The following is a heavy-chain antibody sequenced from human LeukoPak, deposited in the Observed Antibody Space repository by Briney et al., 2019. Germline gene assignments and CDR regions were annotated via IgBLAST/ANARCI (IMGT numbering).Heavy chain of an antibody. Sequence: GGSLRLSCAASGFTFSSYAMSWVRQAPGKGLEWVSTISGSTYYADSVKGRFTISRDNSKHTLYLQMNSLRADDTAVYYCAKGVVRRAAAVDYWGQGTLVTVSS. J-gene: IGHJ4*02. CDR3: AKGVVRRAAAVDY. D-gene: IGHD2-2*01. CDR2: ISGST. CDR1: GFTFSSYA. V-gene: IGHV3-23*01.